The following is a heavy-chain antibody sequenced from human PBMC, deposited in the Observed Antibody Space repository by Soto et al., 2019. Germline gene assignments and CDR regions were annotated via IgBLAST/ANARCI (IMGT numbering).Heavy chain of an antibody. CDR1: GGSVRRGSYQ. D-gene: IGHD3-3*01. J-gene: IGHJ6*02. V-gene: IGHV4-61*01. CDR3: ARLQFDVFRSGSDPMDV. CDR2: VNVSGST. Sequence: PSETLSLTCTVSGGSVRRGSYQWSWIRQSPGKGLDWIGYVNVSGSTNYNPSLKSRVTISLDTSKNQFSLNLTSVTAADTALYFCARLQFDVFRSGSDPMDVWGQGTTVTVSS.